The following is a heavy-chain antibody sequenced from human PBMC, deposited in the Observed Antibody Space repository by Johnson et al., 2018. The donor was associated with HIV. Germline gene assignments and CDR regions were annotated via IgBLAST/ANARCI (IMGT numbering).Heavy chain of an antibody. J-gene: IGHJ3*02. CDR2: IWYDGSNK. CDR1: GFTFSSYA. Sequence: VQLVESGGGVVQPGRSLRLSCAASGFTFSSYAMHWVRQAPGKGLEWVAVIWYDGSNKYYADSVKGRFTISRDNSKNTLYLQMNSLRAEDTAVYYCAEDMGAYQLLYAFDIWGQGTMVTVSS. V-gene: IGHV3-33*06. D-gene: IGHD2-2*02. CDR3: AEDMGAYQLLYAFDI.